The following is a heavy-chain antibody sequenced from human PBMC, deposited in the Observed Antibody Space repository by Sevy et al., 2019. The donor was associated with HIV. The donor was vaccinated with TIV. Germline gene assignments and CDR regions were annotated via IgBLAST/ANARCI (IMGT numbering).Heavy chain of an antibody. CDR2: ISAYNGNT. J-gene: IGHJ6*03. V-gene: IGHV1-18*04. Sequence: ATVKVSCKASGYTFTSYGISWVRQAAGQVLEWMGWISAYNGNTNYAQKLQIRVTMTTDTSTSTAYMELRSLRSDDSAVYYCVRGWREQTTPGGYYYYYMDVWGKGTTVTVSS. D-gene: IGHD4-17*01. CDR1: GYTFTSYG. CDR3: VRGWREQTTPGGYYYYYMDV.